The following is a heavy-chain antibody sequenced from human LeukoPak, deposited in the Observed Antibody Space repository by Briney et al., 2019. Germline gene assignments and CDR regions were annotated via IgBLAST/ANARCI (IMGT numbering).Heavy chain of an antibody. CDR2: IYYSGST. D-gene: IGHD6-19*01. J-gene: IGHJ6*02. Sequence: PSETLSLTCTVSGGSISSYYWSWIRQPPGKGLEWIGYIYYSGSTNYNPSLKSRVTISVDTSKNQFSLKLSSVTAADTAVYYCATGGAVAGTVYYYYGMDVWGQGTTVTVSS. V-gene: IGHV4-59*08. CDR3: ATGGAVAGTVYYYYGMDV. CDR1: GGSISSYY.